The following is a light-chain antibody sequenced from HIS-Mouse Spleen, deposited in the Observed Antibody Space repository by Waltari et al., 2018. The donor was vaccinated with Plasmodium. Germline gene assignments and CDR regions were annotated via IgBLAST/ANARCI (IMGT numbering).Light chain of an antibody. CDR3: QQYNNWSFT. CDR1: QSVNSN. CDR2: GAS. Sequence: ELVMTQSPATLSVSPGERATLPCRASQSVNSNLAWYQQKPGQAPRLLIYGASTRATGIPARFSGSGSGTEFTLTISSLQSEDFAVYYCQQYNNWSFTFGPGTKVDIK. V-gene: IGKV3-15*01. J-gene: IGKJ3*01.